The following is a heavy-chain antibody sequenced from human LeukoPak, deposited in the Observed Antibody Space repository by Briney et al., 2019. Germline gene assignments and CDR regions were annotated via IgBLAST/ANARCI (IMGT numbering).Heavy chain of an antibody. CDR3: ARSRPVRGYGMDV. D-gene: IGHD6-6*01. CDR1: GGSISSYY. V-gene: IGHV4-59*01. J-gene: IGHJ6*02. Sequence: PSETLSLTCTVSGGSISSYYWSWIRQPPGKGLEWIGYIYYSGSTNYNPSLKSRVTISVDTSKNQFSLKLSSVTAADTAVYYCARSRPVRGYGMDVWGQGTTVTVSS. CDR2: IYYSGST.